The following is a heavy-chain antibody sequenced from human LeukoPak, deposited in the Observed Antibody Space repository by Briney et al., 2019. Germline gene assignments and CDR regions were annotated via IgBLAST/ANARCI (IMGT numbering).Heavy chain of an antibody. D-gene: IGHD3-10*01. CDR1: GGSISSSNW. Sequence: SGTLSLTCAVSGGSISSSNWWSWVRQPPGKGLEWIGEVFHGGSTNFNPSLKSRVTISVDRSKNQFSLRLSSVTAADTAVYFCARGEEHGSGTVQFDYWGQGTLVTVSS. CDR2: VFHGGST. V-gene: IGHV4-4*02. CDR3: ARGEEHGSGTVQFDY. J-gene: IGHJ4*02.